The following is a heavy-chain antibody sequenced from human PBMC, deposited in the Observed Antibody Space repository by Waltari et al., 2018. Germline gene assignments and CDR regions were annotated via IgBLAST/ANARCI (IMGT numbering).Heavy chain of an antibody. D-gene: IGHD1-26*01. J-gene: IGHJ3*01. CDR2: IFPRYSDT. CDR1: GYSFSSYW. V-gene: IGHV5-51*01. Sequence: EVQLVQSGTQVKKPGESLRISCKASGYSFSSYWIGWVRQMPGKGMEWMGLIFPRYSDTRYTPSSKGRVTISADKSTGTAYLQFSSLTASDTAMYFCARELIWPGELGPFDLWGQGTFVSVSS. CDR3: ARELIWPGELGPFDL.